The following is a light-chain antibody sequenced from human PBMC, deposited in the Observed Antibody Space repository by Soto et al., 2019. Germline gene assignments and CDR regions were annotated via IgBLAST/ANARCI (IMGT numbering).Light chain of an antibody. CDR1: QNNKNY. CDR3: QDYYSSWT. J-gene: IGKJ1*01. Sequence: DIVMTQSLDSLAVSLGERATINCKSSQNNKNYLAWYQQKTGQPPKLLIDWASTRASGVPDRFSGSGSGTDFTLTISSLQAEDVGIYYCQDYYSSWTFGQGTKVEIK. CDR2: WAS. V-gene: IGKV4-1*01.